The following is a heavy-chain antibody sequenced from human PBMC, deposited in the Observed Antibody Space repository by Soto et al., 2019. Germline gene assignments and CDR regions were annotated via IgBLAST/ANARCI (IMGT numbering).Heavy chain of an antibody. CDR1: GYNFISYW. CDR3: ARQAYFGSGTYYSDY. CDR2: IYPGDSDA. Sequence: GESLKISCKASGYNFISYWIAWVRQMPGKGLEWMGIIYPGDSDATYSPSFEGQVTFSVDKSITTAYLQWISLKASNTAMYYCARQAYFGSGTYYSDYWGQGTQVTVSS. V-gene: IGHV5-51*01. D-gene: IGHD3-10*01. J-gene: IGHJ4*02.